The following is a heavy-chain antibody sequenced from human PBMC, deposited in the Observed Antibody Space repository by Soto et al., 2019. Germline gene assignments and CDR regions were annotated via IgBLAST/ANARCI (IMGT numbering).Heavy chain of an antibody. V-gene: IGHV3-33*01. D-gene: IGHD4-17*01. CDR1: GFTFSGFG. J-gene: IGHJ3*02. CDR3: ERGRGGSYGGNSSHFDI. Sequence: QVQLVESGGGVVQPGTSLRLSCEASGFTFSGFGMHWVRQAPRKGLEWVAVIWYDGSKKYYADCVKGRFTISRDNSKNALYLQMNSLRAEDTAVYNCERGRGGSYGGNSSHFDIWGQGTLVTVSS. CDR2: IWYDGSKK.